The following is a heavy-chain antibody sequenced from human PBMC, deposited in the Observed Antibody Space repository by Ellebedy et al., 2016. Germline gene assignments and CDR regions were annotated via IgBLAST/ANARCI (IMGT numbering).Heavy chain of an antibody. Sequence: GGSLRLSXAASGFTFSSYAMSWVRQAPGKGLEWVSAISGSGGSTYYADSVKGRFTISRDNSKNTLYLQMNSLRAEDTAVYYCALGNYDFWSGYINYYYYYMDVWGKGTTVTVSS. CDR1: GFTFSSYA. V-gene: IGHV3-23*01. CDR2: ISGSGGST. CDR3: ALGNYDFWSGYINYYYYYMDV. J-gene: IGHJ6*03. D-gene: IGHD3-3*01.